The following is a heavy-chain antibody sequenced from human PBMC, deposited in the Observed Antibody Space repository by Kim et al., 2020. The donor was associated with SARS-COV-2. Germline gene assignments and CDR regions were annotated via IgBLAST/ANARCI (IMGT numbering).Heavy chain of an antibody. J-gene: IGHJ4*02. V-gene: IGHV3-11*01. CDR3: ASDRRIVMVTVLDYFDY. CDR2: ISGSGSTI. Sequence: GGSLRLSCAASGFTFSDYYISWIRQAPGKGLEWVSYISGSGSTIYYADSVKGRFTISRDNAKNSVYLQLNSMRAEDTAVYYCASDRRIVMVTVLDYFDYWGQGTLVTVSS. CDR1: GFTFSDYY. D-gene: IGHD2-21*02.